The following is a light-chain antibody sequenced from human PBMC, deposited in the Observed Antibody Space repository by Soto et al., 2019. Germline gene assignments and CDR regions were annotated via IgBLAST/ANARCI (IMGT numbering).Light chain of an antibody. V-gene: IGLV2-14*01. J-gene: IGLJ2*01. CDR1: RDDIGAYDY. CDR3: NSYTNSSAVV. Sequence: HSALTQPASVSGSPRQSITISCAGTRDDIGAYDYVSWYQQHPGNAPKLLVYEVTNRPSGVSDRFSGSKSGNTASLTISGLQAEDEADYYCNSYTNSSAVVFGGGTKVTVL. CDR2: EVT.